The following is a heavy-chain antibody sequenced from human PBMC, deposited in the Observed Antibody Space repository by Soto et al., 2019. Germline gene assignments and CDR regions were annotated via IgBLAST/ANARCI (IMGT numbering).Heavy chain of an antibody. CDR3: ARMGCAGDCFTHTDS. CDR1: GGSISSVGYC. CDR2: IYKSGTT. D-gene: IGHD2-21*02. Sequence: SETLCLTCTVVGGSISSVGYCWSLNRQPPGKGLEWIGYIYKSGTTNYNPSLKSRVTISIDTSKNQSSLKVRSVTAADTAVYYCARMGCAGDCFTHTDSWGQGTPVTVSS. V-gene: IGHV4-61*08. J-gene: IGHJ4*02.